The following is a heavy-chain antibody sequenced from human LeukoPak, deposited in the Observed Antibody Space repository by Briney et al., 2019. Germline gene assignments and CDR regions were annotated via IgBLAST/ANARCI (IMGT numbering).Heavy chain of an antibody. CDR2: ISWDGGGT. V-gene: IGHV3-43D*03. D-gene: IGHD6-13*01. CDR1: GFTFDDYA. J-gene: IGHJ4*02. CDR3: AKDIRGSTSWYGLDY. Sequence: GGSLRLSCAASGFTFDDYAMHWVRQAPGKGLEWVSLISWDGGGTYYADSVKGRFTISRDNSKNSLYLQMHSLRAEDTALYYCAKDIRGSTSWYGLDYWGQGTLVTVSS.